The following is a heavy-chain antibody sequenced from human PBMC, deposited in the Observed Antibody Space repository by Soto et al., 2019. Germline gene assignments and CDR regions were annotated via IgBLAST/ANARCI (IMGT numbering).Heavy chain of an antibody. CDR1: GFTFDNYA. D-gene: IGHD2-2*01. CDR2: ITDSGGDT. J-gene: IGHJ4*02. CDR3: AKLGSSSWSPHYYFDY. V-gene: IGHV3-23*01. Sequence: GSLRLSCAASGFTFDNYAMGWVRQASGKGLEWVSAITDSGGDTYSADSVKDRFTISRDNSKNTLYLQMNSLRAEDTAIYYCAKLGSSSWSPHYYFDYWGQGTLVTVSS.